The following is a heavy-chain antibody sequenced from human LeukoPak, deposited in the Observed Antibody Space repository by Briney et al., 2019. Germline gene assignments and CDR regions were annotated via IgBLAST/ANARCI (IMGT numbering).Heavy chain of an antibody. J-gene: IGHJ4*02. V-gene: IGHV1-69*06. CDR1: GGTFSSYA. CDR3: ARTRGYTYGYYFDY. D-gene: IGHD5-18*01. CDR2: IIPIFGTA. Sequence: SVKVSCKASGGTFSSYAISWVRQAPGQGLEWMGGIIPIFGTANYAQKFQGRVTITADKSTSTAYMELNSLRSEDTAVYYCARTRGYTYGYYFDYWGQGTLVTVSS.